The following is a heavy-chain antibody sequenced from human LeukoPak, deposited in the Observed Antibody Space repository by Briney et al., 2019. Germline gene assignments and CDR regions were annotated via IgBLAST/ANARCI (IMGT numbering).Heavy chain of an antibody. J-gene: IGHJ3*02. CDR3: AKDLPDIVVVPAAEGAFDI. CDR1: GFTFSSYA. CDR2: ISGSGGST. Sequence: SGGSLRLSCAASGFTFSSYAMSWVRQAPGKGPEWVSAISGSGGSTYYADSVKGRFTISRDNSKNTLYLQMNSLRAEDTAVYYCAKDLPDIVVVPAAEGAFDIWGQGTMVTVSS. V-gene: IGHV3-23*01. D-gene: IGHD2-2*01.